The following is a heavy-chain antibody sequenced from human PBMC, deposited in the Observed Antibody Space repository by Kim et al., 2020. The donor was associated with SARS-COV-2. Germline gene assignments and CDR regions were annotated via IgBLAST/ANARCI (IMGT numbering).Heavy chain of an antibody. V-gene: IGHV3-9*01. CDR3: ANDMAPPIAAAGWGYMDV. J-gene: IGHJ6*03. CDR1: GFTFGDYA. Sequence: GGSLRLSCAASGFTFGDYAMHWVRQAPGKVLEGVSGISWNSGSIGYADSVKGRFTISRDNAKNSLYLQMNSLRAEDTAVYYCANDMAPPIAAAGWGYMDVWGRGTTVTVPS. CDR2: ISWNSGSI. D-gene: IGHD6-13*01.